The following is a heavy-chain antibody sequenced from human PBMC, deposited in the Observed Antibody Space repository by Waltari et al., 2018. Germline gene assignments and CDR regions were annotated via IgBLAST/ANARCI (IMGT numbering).Heavy chain of an antibody. CDR1: GYTFTDYY. Sequence: EVQLVQSGAEVKKPGATVKISCKASGYTFTDYYMHWVQQSPGKGLEWMGRVEPEEGETIYAEKFRGRVTITADTSTDTAYMELTSLRSEDTAVYYCATSPLRFLEWVNWFDPWGQGTLVTVSS. CDR3: ATSPLRFLEWVNWFDP. V-gene: IGHV1-69-2*01. J-gene: IGHJ5*02. D-gene: IGHD3-3*01. CDR2: VEPEEGET.